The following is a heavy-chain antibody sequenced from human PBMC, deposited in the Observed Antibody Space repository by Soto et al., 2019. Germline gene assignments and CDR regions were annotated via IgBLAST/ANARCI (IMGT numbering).Heavy chain of an antibody. CDR3: ARDQALLRYFDWLLDPLPFDY. J-gene: IGHJ4*02. CDR2: INHSGST. D-gene: IGHD3-9*01. CDR1: GGSFSGYY. Sequence: SETLYLTCAVYGGSFSGYYWSWIRQPPGKGLEWIGEINHSGSTNYNPSLKSRVTISVDTSKNQFSLKLSSVTAADTAVYYCARDQALLRYFDWLLDPLPFDYWGQGTLVTVSS. V-gene: IGHV4-34*01.